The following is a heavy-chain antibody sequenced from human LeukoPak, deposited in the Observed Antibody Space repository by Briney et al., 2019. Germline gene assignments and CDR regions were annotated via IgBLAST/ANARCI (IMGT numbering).Heavy chain of an antibody. CDR2: INHSGST. V-gene: IGHV4-34*01. CDR3: AREADLRYFDSNWFDP. D-gene: IGHD3-9*01. CDR1: GGSFSGYY. J-gene: IGHJ5*02. Sequence: SETLSLTCAVYGGSFSGYYWSWIRQPPGKGLEWIGEINHSGSTNYNPSLKSRATISVDTSKNQFSLELSSVTAADTAVYYCAREADLRYFDSNWFDPWGQGTLVTVSS.